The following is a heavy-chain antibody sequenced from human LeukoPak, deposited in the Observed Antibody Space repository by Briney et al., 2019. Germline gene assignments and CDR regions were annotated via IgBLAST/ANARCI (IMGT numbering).Heavy chain of an antibody. Sequence: SETLSLTCAVSGGSISSGGYSWSWIRQPPGKGLEWIGYIYHSGSTYYNPSLKSRVTISVDRSKNQFSLKLSSVTAADTAVYYCARAYLGYCSGGSCYKVLTFDYWGQGTLVTVSS. CDR3: ARAYLGYCSGGSCYKVLTFDY. CDR1: GGSISSGGYS. V-gene: IGHV4-30-2*01. D-gene: IGHD2-15*01. J-gene: IGHJ4*02. CDR2: IYHSGST.